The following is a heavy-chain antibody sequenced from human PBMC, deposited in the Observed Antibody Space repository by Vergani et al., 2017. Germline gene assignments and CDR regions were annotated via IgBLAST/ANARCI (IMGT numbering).Heavy chain of an antibody. D-gene: IGHD2-2*01. J-gene: IGHJ6*02. CDR2: INHSGST. CDR3: AKLGYCSRTSCGRGYGMDV. CDR1: GGSFSGYY. V-gene: IGHV4-34*01. Sequence: QVQLQQWGAGLLKPSETLSLTCAVYGGSFSGYYWSWIRQPPGKGLEWIGEINHSGSTNYNPSLKSRVTISVDTSKNQFSLKLSSVTAADTAVYYCAKLGYCSRTSCGRGYGMDVWGQGTTVTVSS.